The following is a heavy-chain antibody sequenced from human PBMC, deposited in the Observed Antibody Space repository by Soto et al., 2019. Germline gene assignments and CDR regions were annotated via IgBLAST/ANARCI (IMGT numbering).Heavy chain of an antibody. CDR3: ARLSGYDPAGAADK. V-gene: IGHV4-30-4*01. CDR2: TYYSGGS. D-gene: IGHD5-12*01. Sequence: QVQLQESGPGLVKASQTLSLTCTLSGASVSSAEHYWSWIRQPPGKGLEWLGYTYYSGGSYYNASLKRRVSISVDTSQNQFSLKLTSVTAADTAVYYCARLSGYDPAGAADKWGPGILVSVSS. J-gene: IGHJ4*02. CDR1: GASVSSAEHY.